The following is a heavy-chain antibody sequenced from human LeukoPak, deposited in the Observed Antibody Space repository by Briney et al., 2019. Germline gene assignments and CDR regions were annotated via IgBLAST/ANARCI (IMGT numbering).Heavy chain of an antibody. D-gene: IGHD1-26*01. J-gene: IGHJ4*02. CDR2: IKEDGSEK. V-gene: IGHV3-7*01. Sequence: GGSLRLSCAASGFTFTNYWMTWVRQPPGKGLEWVANIKEDGSEKYYVDSVKGRFTISRDNAKNSLYLQMNSLRAEDTAVYYCARGATYAYYQDYWGQGTLVTVSS. CDR1: GFTFTNYW. CDR3: ARGATYAYYQDY.